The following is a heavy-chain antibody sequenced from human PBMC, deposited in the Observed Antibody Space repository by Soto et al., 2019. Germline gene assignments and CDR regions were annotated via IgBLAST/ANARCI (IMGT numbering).Heavy chain of an antibody. V-gene: IGHV6-1*01. J-gene: IGHJ2*01. Sequence: QVQLQQSGPGLVKPSQTLSLTCAISGDSVSSATATWSWIRQSPSRGLEWLGRTYYRSKWYIDYAGSWRNRIVITPNPSRNQLSLQLSSVTPEDTAVYFCARDGSGFHWYFDLWGRGTLVTVSS. D-gene: IGHD6-19*01. CDR3: ARDGSGFHWYFDL. CDR2: TYYRSKWYI. CDR1: GDSVSSATAT.